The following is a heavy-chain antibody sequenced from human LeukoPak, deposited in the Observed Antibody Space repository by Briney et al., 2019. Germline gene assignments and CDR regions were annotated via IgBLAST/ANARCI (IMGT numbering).Heavy chain of an antibody. D-gene: IGHD3-9*01. CDR2: IYPGDSDT. CDR3: ARLASLYYDILTGTDYDY. CDR1: GYSFTTYW. V-gene: IGHV5-51*01. J-gene: IGHJ4*02. Sequence: GESLKISCKGSGYSFTTYWIVWVRQMPGKGLEWMGIIYPGDSDTRYSPSFRGQVTISADKSISTAYLQWSSLKASDTAMYYCARLASLYYDILTGTDYDYWGQGTLVTVSS.